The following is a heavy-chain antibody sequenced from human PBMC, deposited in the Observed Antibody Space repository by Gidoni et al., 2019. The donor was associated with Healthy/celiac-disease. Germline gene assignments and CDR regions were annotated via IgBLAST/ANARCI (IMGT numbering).Heavy chain of an antibody. V-gene: IGHV1-2*06. CDR3: AVERGYGSGSYFDAFDI. CDR1: GYTFTGYY. Sequence: QVQLVQSGAEVKKPGASVKVSCKASGYTFTGYYMHWVRQAPGQGLEWMGRINPNSGGTNYAQKFQGRVTMTRDTSISTAYMELSRLRSDDTAVYYCAVERGYGSGSYFDAFDIWGQGTMVTVSS. D-gene: IGHD3-10*01. J-gene: IGHJ3*02. CDR2: INPNSGGT.